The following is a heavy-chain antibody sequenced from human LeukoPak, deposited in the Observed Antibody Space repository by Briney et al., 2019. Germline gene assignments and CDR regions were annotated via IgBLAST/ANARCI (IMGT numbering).Heavy chain of an antibody. CDR1: GFTFSSYA. Sequence: GGSLRLSCAASGFTFSSYAMHWVRQAPGKGLEWVAVISYDGSNKYYADSVKGRFTISRDNSKNTLSLQMNSLRAEDTAVYYCTSSLYSTTWYFFDYWGQGTLVTVSS. CDR2: ISYDGSNK. D-gene: IGHD6-13*01. CDR3: TSSLYSTTWYFFDY. V-gene: IGHV3-30*03. J-gene: IGHJ4*02.